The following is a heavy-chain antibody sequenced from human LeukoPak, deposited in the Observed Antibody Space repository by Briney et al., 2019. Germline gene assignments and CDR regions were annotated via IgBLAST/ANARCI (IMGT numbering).Heavy chain of an antibody. V-gene: IGHV3-30*02. CDR2: IRSDGTNK. CDR1: GLTFSRHV. D-gene: IGHD3-16*01. Sequence: PGGSLRLSCAASGLTFSRHVMHWVRQAPGKGLEWVAFIRSDGTNKDYADSLKGRFIISRDNSKNTLYLQMNSLRTEDTAVYFCASLPSESAWGPFDYWGQATLVTVFS. CDR3: ASLPSESAWGPFDY. J-gene: IGHJ4*02.